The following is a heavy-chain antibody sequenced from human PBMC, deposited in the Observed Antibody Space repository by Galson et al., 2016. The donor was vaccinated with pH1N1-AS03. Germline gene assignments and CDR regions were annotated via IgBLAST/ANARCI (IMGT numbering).Heavy chain of an antibody. Sequence: SLRLSCAASGFTFDDYAMHWVRQAPGKGLEWVSLITWEGGSTYYADSVKGRFTVSRDNSKNSLYLQMNSLRVEDTALYYCGKDRVARHNFWSGYYTGSWGQGTLVTVSS. D-gene: IGHD3-3*01. V-gene: IGHV3-43D*04. CDR3: GKDRVARHNFWSGYYTGS. J-gene: IGHJ5*02. CDR1: GFTFDDYA. CDR2: ITWEGGST.